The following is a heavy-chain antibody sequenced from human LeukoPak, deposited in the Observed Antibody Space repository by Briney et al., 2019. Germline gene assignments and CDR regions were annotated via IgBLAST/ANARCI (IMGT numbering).Heavy chain of an antibody. J-gene: IGHJ3*02. CDR2: IYSGGST. Sequence: PGGSLRLSCAASGFTVSSNYMSWVRQAPGKGLEWVSVIYSGGSTYYADSVKGRFTISRDNSKNTLYLQMNSLRAEDTAVYYCARDRYLNSDAFDIWRQGTMVTVSS. CDR3: ARDRYLNSDAFDI. V-gene: IGHV3-53*01. CDR1: GFTVSSNY. D-gene: IGHD3-16*02.